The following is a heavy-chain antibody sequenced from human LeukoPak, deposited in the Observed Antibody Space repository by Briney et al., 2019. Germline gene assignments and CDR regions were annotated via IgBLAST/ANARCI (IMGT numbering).Heavy chain of an antibody. D-gene: IGHD3-22*01. CDR1: GFTLSSSG. J-gene: IGHJ4*02. CDR3: AKVGRSSTYYSGIDY. Sequence: GGSLRLSCAASGFTLSSSGMHWVRQAPGKGREWVAVIWSDGSNQYYANSVKGRFTISRENSNNTLYLQMNSLRAEDTAVYYCAKVGRSSTYYSGIDYWGQGTLVIVSS. CDR2: IWSDGSNQ. V-gene: IGHV3-33*06.